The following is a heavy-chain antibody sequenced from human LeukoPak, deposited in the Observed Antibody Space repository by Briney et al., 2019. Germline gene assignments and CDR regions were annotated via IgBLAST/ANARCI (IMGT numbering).Heavy chain of an antibody. J-gene: IGHJ6*02. CDR1: GFTFSTYS. CDR2: ISSSSSTI. Sequence: PGGSLRLSCAASGFTFSTYSMNWVRQAPGKGLEWLSYISSSSSTIYYADSVRGRFTISRDNAKNSLSLQMNSLRAEDTALYYCARDFRASYYCGLDVWGQGTTVTVSS. V-gene: IGHV3-48*01. CDR3: ARDFRASYYCGLDV.